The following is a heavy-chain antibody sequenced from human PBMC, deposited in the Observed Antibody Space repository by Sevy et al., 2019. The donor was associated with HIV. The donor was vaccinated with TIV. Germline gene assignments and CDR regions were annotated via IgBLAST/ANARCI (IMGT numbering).Heavy chain of an antibody. CDR1: GFTFSNYA. CDR3: AKEDDAFDV. Sequence: GGSLRLSCAGSGFTFSNYAMHWVRQAPGKGLECAVGLWSHGRREYYADFAKGRFTISRDNSKNTVYLHMDSLRTDDTAVYYCAKEDDAFDVWGQGTMVTVSS. J-gene: IGHJ3*01. V-gene: IGHV3-33*03. CDR2: LWSHGRRE.